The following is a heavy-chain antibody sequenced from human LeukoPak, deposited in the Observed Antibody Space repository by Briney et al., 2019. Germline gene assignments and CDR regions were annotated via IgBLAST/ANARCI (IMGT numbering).Heavy chain of an antibody. CDR2: INTDGSST. CDR1: GFTFSSYW. Sequence: PGGSLRLSCAASGFTFSSYWMHWVRQAPGKGLVWVSRINTDGSSTSYADSVKGRFTISRDNAKSTLYLQMNSLRAEDTAVYYCARDSGSGSYSGYWGQGTLVTVSP. V-gene: IGHV3-74*01. J-gene: IGHJ4*02. CDR3: ARDSGSGSYSGY. D-gene: IGHD3-10*01.